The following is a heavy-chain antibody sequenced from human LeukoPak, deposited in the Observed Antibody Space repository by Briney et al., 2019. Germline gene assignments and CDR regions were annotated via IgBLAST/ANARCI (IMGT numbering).Heavy chain of an antibody. J-gene: IGHJ3*02. D-gene: IGHD1-26*01. CDR3: ARLASGSYSINANAFDI. CDR2: IYYSGST. Sequence: PSETLSLTCTVSGGSISSSSYYWGWIRQPPGKGLEWIGSIYYSGSTYYNPSLKSRVTISVDTSKNQFSLKLSSVTAADTAVYYCARLASGSYSINANAFDIWGQGTMVTVSS. V-gene: IGHV4-39*01. CDR1: GGSISSSSYY.